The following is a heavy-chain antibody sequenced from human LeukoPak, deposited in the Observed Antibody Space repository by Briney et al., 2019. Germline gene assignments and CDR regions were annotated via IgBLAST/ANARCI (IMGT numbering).Heavy chain of an antibody. CDR1: GFTFSSYA. V-gene: IGHV3-23*01. Sequence: GGSLRLSCAASGFTFSSYAMSWVRQAPGKGLEWVSAISGSGGSTYYADSVKGRFTISRDNSKNTLYLQMNSLRAEDTAVYYCAEMEDSWYYYDSSGYYPMVDYWGQGTLVTVSS. J-gene: IGHJ4*02. D-gene: IGHD3-22*01. CDR2: ISGSGGST. CDR3: AEMEDSWYYYDSSGYYPMVDY.